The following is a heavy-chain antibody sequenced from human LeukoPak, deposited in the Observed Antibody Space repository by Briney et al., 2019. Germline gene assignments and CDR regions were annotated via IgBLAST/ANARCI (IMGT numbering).Heavy chain of an antibody. D-gene: IGHD4-17*01. CDR1: GGSISSYY. J-gene: IGHJ4*02. CDR2: IYYSGST. V-gene: IGHV4-59*01. Sequence: PSETLSLTCTVSGGSISSYYWSWIRQPPGKGLEWLGYIYYSGSTNYNPSPKSRVTISVDTSKNQFSLKLSSVTAADTAVYYCARDLGFYGDYYFDYWGQGTLVTVSS. CDR3: ARDLGFYGDYYFDY.